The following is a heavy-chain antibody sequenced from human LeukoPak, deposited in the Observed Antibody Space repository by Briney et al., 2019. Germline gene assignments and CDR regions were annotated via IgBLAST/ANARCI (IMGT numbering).Heavy chain of an antibody. CDR2: ITHSGST. J-gene: IGHJ4*02. Sequence: SETLSLTCTVYGGSFSGYCWSWLRQPPGKGLEWIGEITHSGSTNYNPSLKSRVIISVDTSKNEFSLKLSSVTAADTAVYYCAAGGSTWYGNRHYDYWGQGALVTVSS. D-gene: IGHD6-13*01. CDR1: GGSFSGYC. CDR3: AAGGSTWYGNRHYDY. V-gene: IGHV4-34*01.